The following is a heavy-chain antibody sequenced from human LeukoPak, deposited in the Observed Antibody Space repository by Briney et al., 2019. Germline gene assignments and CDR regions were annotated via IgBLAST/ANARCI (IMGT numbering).Heavy chain of an antibody. Sequence: RGESLKISCKGSGYSFTSYWIGWVRQMPGKGLEWMGIIYPGDSDTRYSPSFQGQVTISADKSISTAYLQWSSLKASDTAMYYCARPRCSGGSCYFGYFDYWGQGTLVTVSS. CDR3: ARPRCSGGSCYFGYFDY. J-gene: IGHJ4*02. D-gene: IGHD2-15*01. V-gene: IGHV5-51*01. CDR1: GYSFTSYW. CDR2: IYPGDSDT.